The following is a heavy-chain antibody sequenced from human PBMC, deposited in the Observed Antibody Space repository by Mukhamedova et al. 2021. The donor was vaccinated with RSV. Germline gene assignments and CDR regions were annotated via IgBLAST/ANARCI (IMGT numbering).Heavy chain of an antibody. Sequence: GLEWVTFIRYDGSDKYYADSVTGRFSVSRDNFKNTIYLQMSSLRPDDTAVYYCAKEKTGRGPFSTDVLRKGTTVIVAS. CDR2: IRYDGSDK. J-gene: IGHJ6*04. CDR3: AKEKTGRGPFSTDV. D-gene: IGHD2/OR15-2a*01. V-gene: IGHV3-30*02.